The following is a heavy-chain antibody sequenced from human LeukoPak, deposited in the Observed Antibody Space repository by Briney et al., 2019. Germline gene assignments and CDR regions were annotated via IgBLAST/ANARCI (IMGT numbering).Heavy chain of an antibody. CDR2: IYYSGST. V-gene: IGHV4-59*01. CDR3: ARSENYDFWSGYYIGH. D-gene: IGHD3-3*01. J-gene: IGHJ4*02. CDR1: GDSIRRYY. Sequence: SETLSLTCSVSGDSIRRYYWSWIRQPPGKGLEWIGYIYYSGSTNYNPSLKSRVTISLDTSKNQFSLKLSSVTAADTAVCYCARSENYDFWSGYYIGHWGQGTLVTVSS.